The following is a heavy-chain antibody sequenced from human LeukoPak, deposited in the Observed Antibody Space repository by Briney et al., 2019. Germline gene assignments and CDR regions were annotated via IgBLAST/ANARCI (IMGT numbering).Heavy chain of an antibody. Sequence: GGSLRLSCAASGFTFSDYYMSWIRQAPGKGLEWVSYISSSGSTIYYADSVKGRFTISRDNSKNTLYLQMNSLRAEDTAVYYCARVDYYGSGSYFWFDPWGQGTLVAVSS. J-gene: IGHJ5*02. V-gene: IGHV3-11*04. CDR1: GFTFSDYY. D-gene: IGHD3-10*01. CDR3: ARVDYYGSGSYFWFDP. CDR2: ISSSGSTI.